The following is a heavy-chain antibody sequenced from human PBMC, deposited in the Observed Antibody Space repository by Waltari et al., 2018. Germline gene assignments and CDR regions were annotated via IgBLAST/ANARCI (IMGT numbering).Heavy chain of an antibody. CDR1: LFTFIGHS. CDR3: VGIVNVEFDAFDL. D-gene: IGHD1-26*01. CDR2: ISNTRSPI. J-gene: IGHJ3*01. Sequence: ETQLVESGGGLVQPGGSLRRPCAAPLFTFIGHSMNWVRQAPGKGLEWVSYISNTRSPIYYADSVKGRFTISRDNAKNSLYLQMNDLRAEDTAMYYCVGIVNVEFDAFDLWGQGTMVTVSS. V-gene: IGHV3-48*01.